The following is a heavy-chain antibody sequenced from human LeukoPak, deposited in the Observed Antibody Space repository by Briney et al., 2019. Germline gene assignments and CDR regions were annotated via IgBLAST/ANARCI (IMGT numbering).Heavy chain of an antibody. CDR3: ARDYAYSNYYYGYFYGMDV. Sequence: PGGSLRLFCAACGFTLSDYWMHWVRQATGKGGVGVSRINREGSSLSYADSVKGRLTISRDNAKNTLYLQINSLRAEETVVYYCARDYAYSNYYYGYFYGMDVWGQGTTVTVSS. J-gene: IGHJ6*02. CDR1: GFTLSDYW. V-gene: IGHV3-74*01. D-gene: IGHD4-11*01. CDR2: INREGSSL.